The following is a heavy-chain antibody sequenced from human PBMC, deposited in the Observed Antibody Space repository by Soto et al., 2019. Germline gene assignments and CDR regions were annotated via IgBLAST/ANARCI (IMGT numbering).Heavy chain of an antibody. J-gene: IGHJ4*02. V-gene: IGHV4-59*01. CDR3: ARVKDSPQGVVVPAAMDY. CDR1: GGSISSYY. D-gene: IGHD2-2*01. CDR2: IYYSGST. Sequence: PSETLSLTCTVSGGSISSYYWSWIRQPPGKGLEWIGYIYYSGSTNYNPSLKSRVTISVDTSKNQFSLKLSSVTAADTAVYYCARVKDSPQGVVVPAAMDYWGQGTLVTVSS.